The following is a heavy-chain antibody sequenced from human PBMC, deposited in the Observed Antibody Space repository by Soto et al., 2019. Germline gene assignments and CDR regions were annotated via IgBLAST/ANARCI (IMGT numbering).Heavy chain of an antibody. CDR3: GRSRNIGGVPATINSYGMDV. CDR2: IIPIFGTA. Sequence: GASVKVYCKSSGGTFSSYAISWVRQAPGQGLEWIGGIIPIFGTANYAQKFQGRVTITADESTSTAYMEPSSLRSEDTVVYYCGRSRNIGGVPATINSYGMDVWRQ. J-gene: IGHJ6*01. CDR1: GGTFSSYA. V-gene: IGHV1-69*13. D-gene: IGHD2-2*02.